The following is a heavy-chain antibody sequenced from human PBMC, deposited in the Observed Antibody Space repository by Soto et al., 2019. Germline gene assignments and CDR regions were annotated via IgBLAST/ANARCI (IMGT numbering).Heavy chain of an antibody. V-gene: IGHV1-8*01. CDR2: MQPSSGRT. J-gene: IGHJ4*02. D-gene: IGHD1-26*01. Sequence: QVQLVQSGAEVREPGASVKVSCKASGYSFTSLDINWVRQTTGQGLEWMGWMQPSSGRTGYAQKFQGRVTMTRDTSINTAYMELSSLTFDDTAFYYCARGVTAGVDYWGRGTLVTVSS. CDR1: GYSFTSLD. CDR3: ARGVTAGVDY.